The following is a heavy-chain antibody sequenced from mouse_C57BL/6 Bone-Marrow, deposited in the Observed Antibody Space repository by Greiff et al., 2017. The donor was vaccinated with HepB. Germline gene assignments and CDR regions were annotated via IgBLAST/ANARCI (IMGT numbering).Heavy chain of an antibody. CDR1: GFTFSSYA. J-gene: IGHJ2*01. CDR3: TRGGYYGSPDY. Sequence: EVMLVESGEGLVKPGGSLKLSCAASGFTFSSYAMSWVRQTPEKRLEWVAYISSGGDYIYYADTVKGRFTISRDNARNTLYLQMSSPKSEDTAMYYCTRGGYYGSPDYWGQGTTLTVSS. CDR2: ISSGGDYI. D-gene: IGHD1-1*01. V-gene: IGHV5-9-1*02.